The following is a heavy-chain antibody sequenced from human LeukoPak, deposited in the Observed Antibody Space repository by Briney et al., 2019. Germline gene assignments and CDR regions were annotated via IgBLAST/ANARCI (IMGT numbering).Heavy chain of an antibody. CDR2: ISSGSSNK. Sequence: GGSLRLSCAASGFTFSSYSMNWVRQTPEKGLEWVSYISSGSSNKYYADSVKGRFTISRDNAKNSLFLQMNSLRAEDTAVYYCARDYHDSSGYAFDPWGQGTLVTVSS. V-gene: IGHV3-48*01. CDR3: ARDYHDSSGYAFDP. D-gene: IGHD3-22*01. CDR1: GFTFSSYS. J-gene: IGHJ5*02.